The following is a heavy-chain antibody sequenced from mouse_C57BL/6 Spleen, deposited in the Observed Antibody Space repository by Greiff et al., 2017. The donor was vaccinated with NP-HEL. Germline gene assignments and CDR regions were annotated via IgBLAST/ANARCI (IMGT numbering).Heavy chain of an antibody. D-gene: IGHD4-1*01. Sequence: QVQLQQSGPELVKPGASVKISCKASGYSFTSYYIHWVKQRPGQGLEWIGWIYPGSGNTKYNEKFKGKATLTADTSSSTAYMQLSSLTSEDSAVYYCASSNWDKDYAMDYWGQGTSVTVSS. CDR2: IYPGSGNT. CDR3: ASSNWDKDYAMDY. J-gene: IGHJ4*01. V-gene: IGHV1-66*01. CDR1: GYSFTSYY.